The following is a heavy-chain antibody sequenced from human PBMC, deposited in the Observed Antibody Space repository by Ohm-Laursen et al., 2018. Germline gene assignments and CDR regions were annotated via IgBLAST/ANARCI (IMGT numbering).Heavy chain of an antibody. CDR2: IYPYDSDT. CDR1: GYSFSNYW. Sequence: GESLRIPCKGSGYSFSNYWVVWVRQMPGKGLEWMGIIYPYDSDTAYSPSFQGQVTMSADKSISTAYLQWSSLKASDTAVYYCARVGDGYFDYWGQGTLVTVSS. J-gene: IGHJ4*02. D-gene: IGHD3-16*01. V-gene: IGHV5-51*03. CDR3: ARVGDGYFDY.